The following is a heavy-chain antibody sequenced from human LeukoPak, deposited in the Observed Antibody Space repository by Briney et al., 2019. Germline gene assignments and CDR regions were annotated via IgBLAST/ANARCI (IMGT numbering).Heavy chain of an antibody. D-gene: IGHD2-2*01. CDR3: ARDSVIGDIVVVPAAPRYYYYGMDV. Sequence: GGSLRLFCAASGFTFSSYEMNWVRQAPGKGLEWVSYISSSGSTIYYADSVKGRFTISRDNAKNSLYLQMNSLRAEDTAVYYCARDSVIGDIVVVPAAPRYYYYGMDVWGKGTTVTVSS. V-gene: IGHV3-48*03. CDR1: GFTFSSYE. CDR2: ISSSGSTI. J-gene: IGHJ6*04.